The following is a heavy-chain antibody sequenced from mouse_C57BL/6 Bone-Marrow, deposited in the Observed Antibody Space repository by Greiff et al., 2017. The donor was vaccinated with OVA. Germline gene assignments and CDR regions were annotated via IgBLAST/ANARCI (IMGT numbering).Heavy chain of an antibody. D-gene: IGHD2-4*01. V-gene: IGHV1-82*01. J-gene: IGHJ4*01. Sequence: VQGVESGPELVKPGASVKISCKASGYAFSSSWMNWVKQRPGKGLEWIGRIYPGDGDTNYNGKFKGKATLTADKSSSTAYMQLSSLTSEDAAVYFCARWRLRRAMDYWGQGTSVTVSS. CDR2: IYPGDGDT. CDR1: GYAFSSSW. CDR3: ARWRLRRAMDY.